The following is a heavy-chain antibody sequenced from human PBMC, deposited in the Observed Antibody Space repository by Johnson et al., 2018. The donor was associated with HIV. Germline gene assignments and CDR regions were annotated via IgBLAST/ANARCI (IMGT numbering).Heavy chain of an antibody. V-gene: IGHV3-30*04. D-gene: IGHD5-18*01. CDR3: ARVTHIQLWANDAFDI. Sequence: QVQLVESGGGLVKPGGSLRLSCAASGFTFSGSAMHWVRQAPGKGLEWVAVISFDGNLKKYADSVKGRFTISRDDSKNTLYLQMRSLKTEDPAVYYCARVTHIQLWANDAFDIWGQGTMVTVSS. CDR2: ISFDGNLK. J-gene: IGHJ3*02. CDR1: GFTFSGSA.